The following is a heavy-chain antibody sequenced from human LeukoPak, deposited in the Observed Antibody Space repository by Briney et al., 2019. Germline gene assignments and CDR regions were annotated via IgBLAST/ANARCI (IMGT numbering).Heavy chain of an antibody. V-gene: IGHV4-38-2*02. CDR1: GYSINSGYY. Sequence: SETLSLTCTVSGYSINSGYYWAWIRQPPGKGLQWIGSIYHSGSTYYNPSLKSRVTISIDTSKNQFSLKLSSVTAADTAVYYCARVAYSGYDFRGTFDYWGQGTLVTVSS. J-gene: IGHJ4*02. D-gene: IGHD5-12*01. CDR3: ARVAYSGYDFRGTFDY. CDR2: IYHSGST.